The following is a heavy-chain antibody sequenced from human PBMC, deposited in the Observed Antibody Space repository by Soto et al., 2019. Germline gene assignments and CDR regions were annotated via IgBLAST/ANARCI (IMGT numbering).Heavy chain of an antibody. V-gene: IGHV1-69*13. J-gene: IGHJ5*02. CDR3: ARGQQLATYNWFDP. D-gene: IGHD6-6*01. Sequence: SVKVSCKASGGTFSMYAISGVGQSGGQGLEWMGGIIPIFGTANYAQKFQGRVTITADESTSTAYMELSSLRSEDTAVYYCARGQQLATYNWFDPWGQGTLVTVSS. CDR1: GGTFSMYA. CDR2: IIPIFGTA.